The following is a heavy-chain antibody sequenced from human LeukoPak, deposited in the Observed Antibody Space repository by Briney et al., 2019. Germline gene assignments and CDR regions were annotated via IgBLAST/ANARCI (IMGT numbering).Heavy chain of an antibody. D-gene: IGHD6-13*01. CDR1: GGSISSYY. Sequence: SETLSLTCTVSGGSISSYYWSWIRQPPGKGLEWIGYIYYSGSTNYNPSLKSRVTISVDTSKNQFSLKLSSVTAADTAVYYCARHSIAEEVDYWGQGTLVTVSS. J-gene: IGHJ4*02. CDR3: ARHSIAEEVDY. CDR2: IYYSGST. V-gene: IGHV4-59*08.